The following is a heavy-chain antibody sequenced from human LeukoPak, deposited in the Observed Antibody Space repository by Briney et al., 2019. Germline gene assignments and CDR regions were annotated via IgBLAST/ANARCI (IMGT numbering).Heavy chain of an antibody. J-gene: IGHJ5*02. D-gene: IGHD6-6*01. CDR3: ARYSSSAGWLDP. Sequence: PGGSLRLSCAASGFTFSNYWMSWVRQAPGKGLEWVAIIKPDGSETHYVGSVKGRFTISRDNAKNSLYLQMNSLRAEDTAVYYCARYSSSAGWLDPWGQGTLVTVSS. CDR1: GFTFSNYW. V-gene: IGHV3-7*03. CDR2: IKPDGSET.